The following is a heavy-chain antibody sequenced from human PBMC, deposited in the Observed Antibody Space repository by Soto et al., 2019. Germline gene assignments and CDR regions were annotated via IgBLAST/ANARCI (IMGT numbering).Heavy chain of an antibody. V-gene: IGHV1-18*01. CDR1: GYTFSDYG. Sequence: QVQLVQSGGEVKKPGASVKVSCKASGYTFSDYGISWVRQAPGQGLEWMGWIGPYNDNTNYAQKFQCRVTMTRDTSTTTAYMELRGLRSADTAVYYCALDFWSGYYIRYFDYWGQGTLVIVSS. CDR2: IGPYNDNT. J-gene: IGHJ4*02. CDR3: ALDFWSGYYIRYFDY. D-gene: IGHD3-3*01.